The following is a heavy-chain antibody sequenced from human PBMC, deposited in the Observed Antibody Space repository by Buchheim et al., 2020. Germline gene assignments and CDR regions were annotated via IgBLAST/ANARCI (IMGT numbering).Heavy chain of an antibody. CDR1: GGSISTNNW. CDR2: IYHSGTT. J-gene: IGHJ4*02. Sequence: QVQLQESGPGLVKPSGTLSLTCVVSGGSISTNNWWSWVRQHPGKGLECIGEIYHSGTTNYNPSLKSRVTLSVDKSKNQFSLSLSSVTAADTAVYYCARILNGSGRPFDYWGQGTL. V-gene: IGHV4-4*02. D-gene: IGHD3-10*01. CDR3: ARILNGSGRPFDY.